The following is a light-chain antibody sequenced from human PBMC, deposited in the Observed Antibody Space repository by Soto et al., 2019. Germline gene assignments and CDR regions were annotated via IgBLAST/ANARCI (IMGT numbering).Light chain of an antibody. CDR1: QSILSNSNNKNY. CDR3: QQYYNTPYT. CDR2: WAS. J-gene: IGKJ2*01. Sequence: DIVMTQSPDSLAVSLGERATINCKSSQSILSNSNNKNYLAWYQQKPGQPPKLLIYWASTRESGVPDRFSGSGSGTDFTLTITSLQAEDVAVYYCQQYYNTPYTFCQGTKLEIK. V-gene: IGKV4-1*01.